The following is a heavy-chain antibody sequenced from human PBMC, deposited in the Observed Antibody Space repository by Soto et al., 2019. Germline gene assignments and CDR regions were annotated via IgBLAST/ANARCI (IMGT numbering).Heavy chain of an antibody. Sequence: SLRLSCAASGFTFSSYSMNWVRQAPGKGLEWVSYISSSSSTIYYADSVKGRFTISRDNAKNSLYLQMNSLRDEDTAVYYCASLYYDILTGYFSDSGYYGMDVWGQGTTVTVSS. V-gene: IGHV3-48*02. CDR2: ISSSSSTI. D-gene: IGHD3-9*01. CDR3: ASLYYDILTGYFSDSGYYGMDV. J-gene: IGHJ6*02. CDR1: GFTFSSYS.